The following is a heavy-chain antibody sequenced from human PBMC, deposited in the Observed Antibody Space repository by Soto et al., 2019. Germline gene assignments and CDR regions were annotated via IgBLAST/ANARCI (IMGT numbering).Heavy chain of an antibody. Sequence: EVQLVESGGGLVQPGGSLRLSCAASGFTFSSYWMSWVRQAPGKGLEWVANIKQDGSEKYYVDSVKGRFTISRDNAKNSLYLQMNSLRAGDTAVYECAGSYGLWTTVNWFDPWGQGTLVTVSS. D-gene: IGHD4-17*01. CDR1: GFTFSSYW. CDR2: IKQDGSEK. J-gene: IGHJ5*02. V-gene: IGHV3-7*01. CDR3: AGSYGLWTTVNWFDP.